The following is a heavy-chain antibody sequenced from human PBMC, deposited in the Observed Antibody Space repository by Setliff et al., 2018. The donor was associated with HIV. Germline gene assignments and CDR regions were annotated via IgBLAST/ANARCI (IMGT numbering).Heavy chain of an antibody. Sequence: LRLSCAASGFTFSSFEMNWVRQAPGEGLEWVSHISTSGSSIYYADSVRGRFTISRDNAKNSLYLQMNSLRAEDTAVYYCAREGSTSWYEGGNWFDPWGQGTLVTVSS. CDR2: ISTSGSSI. J-gene: IGHJ5*02. CDR1: GFTFSSFE. CDR3: AREGSTSWYEGGNWFDP. V-gene: IGHV3-48*03. D-gene: IGHD6-13*01.